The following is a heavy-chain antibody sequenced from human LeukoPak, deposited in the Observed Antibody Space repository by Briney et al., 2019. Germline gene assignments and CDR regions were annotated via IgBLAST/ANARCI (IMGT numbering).Heavy chain of an antibody. J-gene: IGHJ4*02. V-gene: IGHV3-30*18. Sequence: GRSLRLSCAVSGFTFSSYGMHWVRQAPGKGLEWVAVISYDGSNKYYADSAKGRFTISRDNSKNTLYLQMNSLRAEDTAVYYCAKDRGTLTYYDFWSGYKGRTFDYWGQGTLVTVSS. CDR2: ISYDGSNK. CDR1: GFTFSSYG. CDR3: AKDRGTLTYYDFWSGYKGRTFDY. D-gene: IGHD3-3*01.